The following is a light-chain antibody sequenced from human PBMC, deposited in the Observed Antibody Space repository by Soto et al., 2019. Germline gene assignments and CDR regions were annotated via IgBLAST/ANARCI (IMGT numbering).Light chain of an antibody. CDR1: QSVDRSD. J-gene: IGKJ4*01. CDR2: STS. V-gene: IGKV3-20*01. Sequence: VLTQSPGTLSFSPGERATLSCRASQSVDRSDIAWYQQKPGQAPRLLIYSTSIRAAGIPDRFSVSGSGTDFGLTISRLEPEDFAVYYCQHFGRSPLTFGGGTKVDIK. CDR3: QHFGRSPLT.